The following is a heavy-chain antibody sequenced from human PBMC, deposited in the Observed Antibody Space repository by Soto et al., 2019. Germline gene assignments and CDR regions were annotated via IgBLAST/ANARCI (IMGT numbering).Heavy chain of an antibody. CDR2: ISYDGSNK. D-gene: IGHD1-1*01. V-gene: IGHV3-30*18. CDR1: GFTFSSYG. CDR3: AKDRRPPGPYYDYGMDV. Sequence: QVQLVESGGGVVQPGRSLRLSCAASGFTFSSYGMHWVRQAPGKGLEWVAVISYDGSNKYYADSVKGRFTISRDNSKNTLYLQMNSLRAEDTAVYYCAKDRRPPGPYYDYGMDVWGQGTTVTVSS. J-gene: IGHJ6*02.